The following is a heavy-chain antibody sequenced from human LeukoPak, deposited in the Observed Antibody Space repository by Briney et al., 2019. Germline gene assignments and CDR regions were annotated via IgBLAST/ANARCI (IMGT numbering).Heavy chain of an antibody. Sequence: GGSLRLSCAASGFTFSTYAMTWVRQAPGKGLEWVSGISGNSDMTYYADSVKGRFSISRDNAKNSLYLQMNSLRAEDTAVYYCARDGQYPLRYWGQGTLVTVSS. CDR3: ARDGQYPLRY. V-gene: IGHV3-23*01. CDR2: ISGNSDMT. CDR1: GFTFSTYA. D-gene: IGHD2-2*01. J-gene: IGHJ4*02.